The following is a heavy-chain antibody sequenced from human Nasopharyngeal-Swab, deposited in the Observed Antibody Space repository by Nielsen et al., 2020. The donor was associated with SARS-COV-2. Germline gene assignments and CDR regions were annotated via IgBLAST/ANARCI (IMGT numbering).Heavy chain of an antibody. J-gene: IGHJ5*02. Sequence: GSLRLSCAASGFTFSSYSMNWVRQAPGKGLEWVSYISSSSSTIYYADSVKGRFTISRDNAKNSLYLQMNSLRAEDTAVYYCARDNYDSSGVNWFDPWGQGTLVTVSS. D-gene: IGHD3-22*01. CDR3: ARDNYDSSGVNWFDP. V-gene: IGHV3-48*04. CDR1: GFTFSSYS. CDR2: ISSSSSTI.